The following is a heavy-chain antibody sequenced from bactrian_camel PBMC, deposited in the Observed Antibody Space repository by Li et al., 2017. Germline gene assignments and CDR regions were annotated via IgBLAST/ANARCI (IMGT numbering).Heavy chain of an antibody. CDR2: IGSGGTI. Sequence: HVQLVESGGESVQAGGSLRLSCAASANSYKDYCMGWLRQVPGKDREGVARIGSGGTIFYASSVKGRFTISQDTSKNTLYLQMNSLKPEDTAMYYCAADGSRLRPSQLLLSKEYTYWGQGTQVTV. D-gene: IGHD6*01. J-gene: IGHJ4*01. V-gene: IGHV3S57*01. CDR1: ANSYKDYC. CDR3: AADGSRLRPSQLLLSKEYTY.